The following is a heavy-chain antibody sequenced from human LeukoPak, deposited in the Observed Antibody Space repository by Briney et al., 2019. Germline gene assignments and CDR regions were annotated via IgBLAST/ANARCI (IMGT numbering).Heavy chain of an antibody. J-gene: IGHJ4*02. D-gene: IGHD5-18*01. V-gene: IGHV3-21*01. CDR1: GSTFNNYY. CDR3: ARDVLQYNYAFGY. Sequence: TGGSLRLSCAGSGSTFNNYYMSWVRQAPGRGLEWVSSIGSTGSYIYYADSVKGRFTISRDNAKNSLFLQMNSLRAEDTAVYYCARDVLQYNYAFGYWGQGTLVTVSS. CDR2: IGSTGSYI.